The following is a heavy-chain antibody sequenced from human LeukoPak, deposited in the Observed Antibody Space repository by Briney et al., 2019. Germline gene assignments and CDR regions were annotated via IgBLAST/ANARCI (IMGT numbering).Heavy chain of an antibody. Sequence: GGSLRLSCAASGFTFSSYSMNWVRQAPGKGLEWVSYISSSSSIIYYADSVKGRFTISRDNAKNSLYLQMNSLRAEDTAVYYCARDRGLGWFDPWGQGTLVTVSS. CDR3: ARDRGLGWFDP. V-gene: IGHV3-48*01. D-gene: IGHD3-16*01. CDR1: GFTFSSYS. J-gene: IGHJ5*02. CDR2: ISSSSSII.